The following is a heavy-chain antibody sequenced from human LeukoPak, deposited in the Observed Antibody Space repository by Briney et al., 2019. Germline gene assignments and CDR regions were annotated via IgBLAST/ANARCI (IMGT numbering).Heavy chain of an antibody. CDR1: GFTFRSYS. D-gene: IGHD2-2*01. Sequence: GGSLRLSCADSGFTFRSYSMNWVRQAPGKGLEWVSSISSSSKYIYYADSVKGRFTISRDNAKNSLYLQMNSLRAEDTATYYCARGLLPAAVEFDYWGQGTLVTVSS. V-gene: IGHV3-21*01. J-gene: IGHJ4*02. CDR2: ISSSSKYI. CDR3: ARGLLPAAVEFDY.